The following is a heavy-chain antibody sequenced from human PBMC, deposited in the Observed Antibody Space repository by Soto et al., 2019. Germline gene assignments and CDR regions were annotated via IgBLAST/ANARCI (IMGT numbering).Heavy chain of an antibody. CDR2: ISYDRSNK. J-gene: IGHJ4*02. D-gene: IGHD1-26*01. V-gene: IGHV3-30*18. CDR3: AKDKREVGATVDY. CDR1: GFTFSNYG. Sequence: QVQLVESGGGVVQPGRSLRLSCAASGFTFSNYGMHWVRQAPGKGLEWVAVISYDRSNKYYVDSVKGRFTISRDNSKNMLYLQMNSLRAEDTAVYYCAKDKREVGATVDYWGQGTLVTVSS.